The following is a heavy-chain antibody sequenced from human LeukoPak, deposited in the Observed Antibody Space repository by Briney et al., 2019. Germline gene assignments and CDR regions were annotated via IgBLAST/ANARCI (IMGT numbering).Heavy chain of an antibody. D-gene: IGHD3-22*01. CDR1: GFTFSAYS. CDR3: ARNQEIDYYDSSGFYWGVEY. J-gene: IGHJ4*02. Sequence: GGSLRLSCAASGFTFSAYSMNWVRQAPGKGLEWVAYISGGGGTIYYADSVKGRFIISRDNAKNSLYLQMDSLRAEDTAVYYCARNQEIDYYDSSGFYWGVEYWGQGTLVTVSS. V-gene: IGHV3-48*01. CDR2: ISGGGGTI.